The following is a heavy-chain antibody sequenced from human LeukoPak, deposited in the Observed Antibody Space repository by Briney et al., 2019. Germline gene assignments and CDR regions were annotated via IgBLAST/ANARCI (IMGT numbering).Heavy chain of an antibody. CDR3: ARVGYSYLDYYFDY. CDR2: INHSGST. Sequence: SETLSLTCAVYGGSFSGYYWSWIRQPPGKGLEWIGEINHSGSTNYNPSLKSRVTISVDTSKNQFSLKLSSVTAADTAVYYCARVGYSYLDYYFDYWGQGTLVTVSS. D-gene: IGHD5-18*01. CDR1: GGSFSGYY. V-gene: IGHV4-34*01. J-gene: IGHJ4*02.